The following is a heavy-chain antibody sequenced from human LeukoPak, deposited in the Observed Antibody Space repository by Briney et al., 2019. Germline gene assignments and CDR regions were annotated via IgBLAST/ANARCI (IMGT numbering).Heavy chain of an antibody. CDR2: SNWNGGST. J-gene: IGHJ4*02. CDR3: ARVYGGSSGYYLDY. V-gene: IGHV3-20*04. Sequence: GGSLRLSCAASGFTFDDYGMSWVRQAPGKGLEWVFGSNWNGGSTDYADSVKGRFTISRDNAKNSLYLQMNSLRAEDTALYYCARVYGGSSGYYLDYWGQGTLVTVSS. CDR1: GFTFDDYG. D-gene: IGHD3-22*01.